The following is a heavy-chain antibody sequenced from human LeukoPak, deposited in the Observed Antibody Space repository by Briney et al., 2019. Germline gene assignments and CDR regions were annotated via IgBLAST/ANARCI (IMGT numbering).Heavy chain of an antibody. CDR3: ARDVGGEYFDY. CDR2: ISSSSSYI. J-gene: IGHJ4*02. V-gene: IGHV3-21*01. Sequence: GGSLRLSCAASGFTFSSYSMNWVRQAPGKGLEWVSSISSSSSYIYCADSVKGRFTISRDNAKNSLYLQMNSLRAEDTAVYYCARDVGGEYFDYWGQGTLVTVSS. CDR1: GFTFSSYS. D-gene: IGHD2-15*01.